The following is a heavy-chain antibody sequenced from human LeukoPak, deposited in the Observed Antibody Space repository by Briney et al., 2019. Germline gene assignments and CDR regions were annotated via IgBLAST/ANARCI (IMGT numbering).Heavy chain of an antibody. Sequence: ASVKVSCNASGYTFTGYYMHWVRQAPGQGLEWMGWINPNSGGTNYAQKFQGRVTMTRDTSISTAYMELSRLRSDDTAVYYCARDLSQSPVLFFDYWGQGTLVTVSS. D-gene: IGHD2-21*01. V-gene: IGHV1-2*02. CDR2: INPNSGGT. CDR1: GYTFTGYY. CDR3: ARDLSQSPVLFFDY. J-gene: IGHJ4*02.